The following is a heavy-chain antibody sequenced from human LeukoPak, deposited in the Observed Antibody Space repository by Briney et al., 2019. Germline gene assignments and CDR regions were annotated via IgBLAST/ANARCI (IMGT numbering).Heavy chain of an antibody. D-gene: IGHD2-15*01. CDR1: GFTFSSYW. CDR2: INSDGSTT. Sequence: GGSLRLSCAASGFTFSSYWMHWVRQGPGKGLVWVSRINSDGSTTIYADSAKGRFTISRDNAKNTLYLQMNSLRAEDTAVYYCARVAAPGVYFDYWGRGTLVTVSS. V-gene: IGHV3-74*01. J-gene: IGHJ4*02. CDR3: ARVAAPGVYFDY.